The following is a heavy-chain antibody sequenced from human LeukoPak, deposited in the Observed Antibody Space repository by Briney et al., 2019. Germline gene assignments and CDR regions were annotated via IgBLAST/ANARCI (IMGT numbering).Heavy chain of an antibody. Sequence: PSETLSLTCTVSGGSISSHYWSWIRQPPGKGLEWIGYIYYSGSTNYNPSLKSRVTISVDTSKNQFSLKLSSVTAADTAVYYCASRDCSGGSCYSEDYWGQGTLVTVSS. CDR1: GGSISSHY. CDR3: ASRDCSGGSCYSEDY. V-gene: IGHV4-59*11. J-gene: IGHJ4*02. D-gene: IGHD2-15*01. CDR2: IYYSGST.